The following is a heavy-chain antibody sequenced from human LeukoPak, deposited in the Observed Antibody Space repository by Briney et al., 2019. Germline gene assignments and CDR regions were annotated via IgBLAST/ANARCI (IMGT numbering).Heavy chain of an antibody. CDR1: GVTFTSYT. V-gene: IGHV3-21*01. CDR3: ARGYDILTNAFDY. CDR2: ISSSSTYK. D-gene: IGHD3-9*01. Sequence: GESLRLSCSASGVTFTSYTMTWVRQAPGKGLEWVSSISSSSTYKYYPDPVKGRFTFSRDNTKKFLHLQMTSPAAENTVVYYSARGYDILTNAFDYWGQGTLVTVSS. J-gene: IGHJ4*02.